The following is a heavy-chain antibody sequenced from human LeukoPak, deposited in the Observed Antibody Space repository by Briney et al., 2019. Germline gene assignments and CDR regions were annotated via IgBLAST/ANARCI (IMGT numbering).Heavy chain of an antibody. D-gene: IGHD6-19*01. CDR3: AKEGSRYSNVWPSRGGYFDY. Sequence: GGSLRLSCAASGFTFSSYAMSWVRQAPGKGLEGVSAISGSGGSTYYADSVKGRFTISRDNSKNTLSLQMNSLRAEDMAVYYCAKEGSRYSNVWPSRGGYFDYWGQGTLVTVSS. CDR1: GFTFSSYA. J-gene: IGHJ4*02. CDR2: ISGSGGST. V-gene: IGHV3-23*01.